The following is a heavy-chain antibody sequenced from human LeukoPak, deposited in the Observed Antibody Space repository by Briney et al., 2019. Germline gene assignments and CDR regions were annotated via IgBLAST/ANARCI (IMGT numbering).Heavy chain of an antibody. CDR3: ARRDGSGSYRDYNWFDP. D-gene: IGHD3-10*01. Sequence: GESLKISCKGSGYSFTSYWIGWVRQMPGKGLEWMGIIYPGDSDTRYSPSFQGQVTISADKFISTAYLQWSSLKASDTAMYYCARRDGSGSYRDYNWFDPWGQGTLVTVSS. CDR1: GYSFTSYW. V-gene: IGHV5-51*01. J-gene: IGHJ5*02. CDR2: IYPGDSDT.